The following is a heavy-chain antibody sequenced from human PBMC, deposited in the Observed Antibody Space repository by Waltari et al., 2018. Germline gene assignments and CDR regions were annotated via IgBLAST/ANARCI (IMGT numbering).Heavy chain of an antibody. CDR3: LRDRRGPALFDS. CDR1: GFTFSPHN. Sequence: EMQLVESGGGLVKPGGSLRISCAASGFTFSPHNMNWVRQAPGKGLEWVASSSTRSSYIFYADSLEGRFTISRDNAKNSVFLQMISLRAEDTAVYYCLRDRRGPALFDSWGQGTLVTVSS. D-gene: IGHD2-2*01. J-gene: IGHJ4*02. V-gene: IGHV3-21*04. CDR2: SSTRSSYI.